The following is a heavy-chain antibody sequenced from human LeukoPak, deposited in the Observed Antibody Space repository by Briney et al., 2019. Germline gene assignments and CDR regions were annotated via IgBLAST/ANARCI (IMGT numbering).Heavy chain of an antibody. J-gene: IGHJ4*02. D-gene: IGHD2-2*01. V-gene: IGHV3-53*01. CDR2: TYNSGTT. CDR3: AKEGGLGYCSTTSCAFAH. Sequence: PPGGSLRLSCAGSGFSVSDNYMTWVRQPPGKGLEWVSVTYNSGTTYYTDSVEGRFTISRDNSKNTLYLQMNSLRTEDTAVYYCAKEGGLGYCSTTSCAFAHWGRGTLVTVSS. CDR1: GFSVSDNY.